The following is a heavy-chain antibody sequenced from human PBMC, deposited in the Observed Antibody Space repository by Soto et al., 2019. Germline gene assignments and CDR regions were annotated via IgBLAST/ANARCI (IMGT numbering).Heavy chain of an antibody. CDR3: ATRAYYYDSSGYFDY. Sequence: GGSLRLSCAASGFTLSSYAMSWVRQAPGKGLEWVSAISGSGGSTYYADSVKGRFTISRDNSKNTLYLQMNSLRAEDTAVYYCATRAYYYDSSGYFDYWGQGTLVTVSS. CDR2: ISGSGGST. D-gene: IGHD3-22*01. CDR1: GFTLSSYA. V-gene: IGHV3-23*01. J-gene: IGHJ4*02.